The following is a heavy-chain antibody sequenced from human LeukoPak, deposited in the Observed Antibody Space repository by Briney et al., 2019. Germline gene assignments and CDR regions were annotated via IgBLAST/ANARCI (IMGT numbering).Heavy chain of an antibody. CDR3: AREASSGLGAFDI. CDR2: ISYDGSNK. D-gene: IGHD3-22*01. V-gene: IGHV3-30*03. CDR1: GFTFSSYA. J-gene: IGHJ3*02. Sequence: PGGSLRLSCAASGFTFSSYAMTWVRQAPGKGLEWVAVISYDGSNKYYADSVKGRFAISRDKSKNTLHLQMNSLRAEDAAVYFCAREASSGLGAFDIWGQGTMVTVSS.